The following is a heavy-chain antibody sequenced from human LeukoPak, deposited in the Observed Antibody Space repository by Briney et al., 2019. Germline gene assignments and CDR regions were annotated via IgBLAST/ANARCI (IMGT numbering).Heavy chain of an antibody. CDR1: GFTFGDHA. CDR2: IRSKAYGGTT. Sequence: PGRSLRLSCTASGFTFGDHAMSWVRQAPGKGLEFVGFIRSKAYGGTTEYAASVKGRFIISRDDSKSVAYLQMNSLKTEDTAVYFCTRGPIQLWFHSGMDVWGQGTTVIVS. CDR3: TRGPIQLWFHSGMDV. V-gene: IGHV3-49*04. D-gene: IGHD5-18*01. J-gene: IGHJ6*02.